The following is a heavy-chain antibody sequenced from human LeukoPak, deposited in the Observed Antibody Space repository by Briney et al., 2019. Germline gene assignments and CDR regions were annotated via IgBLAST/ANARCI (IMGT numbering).Heavy chain of an antibody. CDR1: GFTFSDYY. CDR3: AKSTTVTFDY. J-gene: IGHJ4*02. D-gene: IGHD4-17*01. CDR2: ISSSGSTI. V-gene: IGHV3-11*01. Sequence: PGGSLRLSCAASGFTFSDYYMSWIRQAPGKGLEWVSYISSSGSTIYYADSVKGRFTISRDNSKNTLYLQMNSLRAEDTAVYYCAKSTTVTFDYWGQGTLVTVSS.